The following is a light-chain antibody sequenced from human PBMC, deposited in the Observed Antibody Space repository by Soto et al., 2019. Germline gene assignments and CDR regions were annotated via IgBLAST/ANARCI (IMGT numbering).Light chain of an antibody. CDR2: EVS. CDR3: ISYTSSSTLV. Sequence: QSALTQPASVSGSPGQSITISCTGTSSDVGDFDCVSWYQQHPGKAPKLMIYEVSDRPSGVSNRFSGSKSGDTASLTISGLQAEDEADYYCISYTSSSTLVFGGGTKVTVL. CDR1: SSDVGDFDC. J-gene: IGLJ2*01. V-gene: IGLV2-14*01.